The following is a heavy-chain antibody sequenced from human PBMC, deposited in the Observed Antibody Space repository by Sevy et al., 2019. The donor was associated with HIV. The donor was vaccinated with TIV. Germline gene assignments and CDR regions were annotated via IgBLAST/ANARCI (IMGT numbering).Heavy chain of an antibody. D-gene: IGHD5-18*01. J-gene: IGHJ4*02. CDR1: GYTFATYG. Sequence: ASVKVSCKASGYTFATYGITWVRQAPGQGPEWMGWISVYNGNTNYAQNVQGRVTMTTDKSTSTAYMELRSLRSDDTAVYYCARVRYNYGSYYFDYWGQGTLVTVSS. CDR3: ARVRYNYGSYYFDY. CDR2: ISVYNGNT. V-gene: IGHV1-18*01.